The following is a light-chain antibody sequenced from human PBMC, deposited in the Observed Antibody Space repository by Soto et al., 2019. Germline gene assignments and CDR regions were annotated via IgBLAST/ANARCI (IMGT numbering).Light chain of an antibody. V-gene: IGLV2-23*02. CDR1: SSDVGSYNL. Sequence: QSALTQPASVSGSPGQSITISCTGTSSDVGSYNLVSWYQQHPGKAPKLMIYEVSKRPSGVSNRFSGSKSGNTASLTISGLQAEDEAHYYCCSYAGSSTPYVFGTGTKVTVL. CDR2: EVS. J-gene: IGLJ1*01. CDR3: CSYAGSSTPYV.